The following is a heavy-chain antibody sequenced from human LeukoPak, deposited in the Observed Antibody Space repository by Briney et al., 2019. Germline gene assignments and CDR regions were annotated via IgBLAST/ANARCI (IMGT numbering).Heavy chain of an antibody. Sequence: ASVKVSCKTSGYTFSSHSMNWVRQAPGQGLEWLGWISPYNGNTKYAQKIQGRATMTTDTSTSTAYLELRSLRSDDTAVYYCARGYGSGKYNWFDPWGQGTLVTVSS. J-gene: IGHJ5*02. CDR1: GYTFSSHS. D-gene: IGHD3-10*01. V-gene: IGHV1-18*01. CDR2: ISPYNGNT. CDR3: ARGYGSGKYNWFDP.